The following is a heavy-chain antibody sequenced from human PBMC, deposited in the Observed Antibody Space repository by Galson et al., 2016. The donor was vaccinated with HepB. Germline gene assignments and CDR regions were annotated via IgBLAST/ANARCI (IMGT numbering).Heavy chain of an antibody. V-gene: IGHV6-1*01. D-gene: IGHD6-19*01. CDR1: GDSVSSNSAA. J-gene: IGHJ4*02. CDR2: TYYRSKWYN. CDR3: ARARSRGWSDAFDY. Sequence: CAISGDSVSSNSAAWNWFRQSTSRGLEWLGRTYYRSKWYNDYRLSLKTRININADTSRSEVSLQLKSVTLEDTAVYNCARARSRGWSDAFDYWGQGTLVTISS.